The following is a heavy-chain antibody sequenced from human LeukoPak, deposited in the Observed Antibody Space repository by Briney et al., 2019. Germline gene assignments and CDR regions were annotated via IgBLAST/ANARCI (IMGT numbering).Heavy chain of an antibody. V-gene: IGHV4-59*08. CDR1: GGSISSHY. D-gene: IGHD3-16*01. CDR2: IYNSGST. CDR3: ARDDYGVFDAFDV. J-gene: IGHJ3*01. Sequence: SSETLSLTCTVSGGSISSHYWSWIRQPPGKGLEWIGYIYNSGSTNYNPSLKSRVTISLDTSKNQFPLHLTSVTAADTAVYFCARDDYGVFDAFDVWGQGTVVTVSS.